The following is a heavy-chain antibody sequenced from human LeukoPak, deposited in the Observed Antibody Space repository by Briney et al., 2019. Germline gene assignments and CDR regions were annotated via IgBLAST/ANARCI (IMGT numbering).Heavy chain of an antibody. V-gene: IGHV3-7*01. CDR3: AREVYCSSTSCYTGYFQH. CDR1: GFTFSSYW. CDR2: IKQDGSEK. J-gene: IGHJ1*01. D-gene: IGHD2-2*02. Sequence: GGSLRLSCAASGFTFSSYWMSWVRQAPGKGLEWVANIKQDGSEKYYVDSVKGRFTISRDNAKNSLCLQMNSLRAEDTAVYYCAREVYCSSTSCYTGYFQHWGQGTLVTVSS.